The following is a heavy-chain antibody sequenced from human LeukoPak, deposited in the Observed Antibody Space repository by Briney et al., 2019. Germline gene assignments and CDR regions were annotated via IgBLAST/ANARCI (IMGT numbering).Heavy chain of an antibody. CDR2: IYPVDSAT. Sequence: GESLKISGKGSGYSFTSYCIGWVRQMPGKGLEWMGIIYPVDSATRYSPSFQGQVTISADKSISTAYLQWSSLKASDTAMYYCAKESSSEYCSSTSCYRSVWFDPWGQGTLVTVSS. V-gene: IGHV5-51*01. CDR1: GYSFTSYC. J-gene: IGHJ5*02. CDR3: AKESSSEYCSSTSCYRSVWFDP. D-gene: IGHD2-2*01.